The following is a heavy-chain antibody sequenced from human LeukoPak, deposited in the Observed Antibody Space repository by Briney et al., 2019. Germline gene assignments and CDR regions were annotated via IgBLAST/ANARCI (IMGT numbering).Heavy chain of an antibody. CDR3: ARGIMTPYYMDV. CDR2: VSSSSSYI. J-gene: IGHJ6*03. V-gene: IGHV3-21*01. Sequence: GGSLRLSCAASGFTFSSYWMSWVRQAPGKGLEWVSFVSSSSSYIYYADSVKGRFTISRDNAKKSLSLQMNSLRAEDTAVYYCARGIMTPYYMDVWGKGTTVSVSS. D-gene: IGHD3-16*01. CDR1: GFTFSSYW.